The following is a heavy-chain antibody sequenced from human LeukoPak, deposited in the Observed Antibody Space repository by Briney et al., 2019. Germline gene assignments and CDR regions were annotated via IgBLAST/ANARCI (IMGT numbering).Heavy chain of an antibody. V-gene: IGHV1-2*02. CDR2: INPNSGGT. CDR3: ARDSSSWGNYGMDV. Sequence: GASLKVSCKASGYTFTGYYMHWVRQAPGQGLEWMGWINPNSGGTNYAQKFQGRVTMTRDTSISTAYMELSRLRSDDTAVYYCARDSSSWGNYGMDVWGQGTTVTVAS. J-gene: IGHJ6*02. D-gene: IGHD6-13*01. CDR1: GYTFTGYY.